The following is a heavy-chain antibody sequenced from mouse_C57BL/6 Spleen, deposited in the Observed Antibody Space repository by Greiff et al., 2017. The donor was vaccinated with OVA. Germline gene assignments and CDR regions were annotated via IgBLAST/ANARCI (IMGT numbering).Heavy chain of an antibody. V-gene: IGHV5-9*01. CDR3: AELGLFAY. CDR2: ISGGGGNT. D-gene: IGHD4-1*01. Sequence: EVQLVESGGGLVKPGGSLKLSCAASGFTFSSYTMSWVRQTPEKRLEWVATISGGGGNTYYPDSVKGRFTISRDNAKNTLYLQMSSLRSEDTALYYCAELGLFAYWGQGTLVTVSA. J-gene: IGHJ3*01. CDR1: GFTFSSYT.